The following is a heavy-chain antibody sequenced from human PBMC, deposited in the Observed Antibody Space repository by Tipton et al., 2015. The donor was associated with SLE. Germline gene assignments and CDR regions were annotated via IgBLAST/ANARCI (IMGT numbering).Heavy chain of an antibody. J-gene: IGHJ2*01. CDR2: IYYSGST. Sequence: TLSLTCTVSGGSISSYYWSWIRQPPGKGLEWIGYIYYSGSTNYNPSLKSRVTMSVDTSKNQFSLKLSSVTAADTAVYYCARSWIAYWYFDLWGRGTLVTVSS. CDR1: GGSISSYY. V-gene: IGHV4-59*08. CDR3: ARSWIAYWYFDL. D-gene: IGHD2-2*03.